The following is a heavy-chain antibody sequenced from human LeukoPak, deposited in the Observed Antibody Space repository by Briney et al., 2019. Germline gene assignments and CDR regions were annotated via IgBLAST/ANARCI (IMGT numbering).Heavy chain of an antibody. CDR1: GYSISSGYY. CDR2: IYHSGST. CDR3: ARGVGATTGDYFDY. J-gene: IGHJ4*02. V-gene: IGHV4-38-2*02. Sequence: SETLSLTCTVSGYSISSGYYWGWIRQPPGKGLEWIGSIYHSGSTYYNPSLKSRVTISVDTSKNQFSLKLSSVTAADTAVYYCARGVGATTGDYFDYWGQGTLVTVSS. D-gene: IGHD1-26*01.